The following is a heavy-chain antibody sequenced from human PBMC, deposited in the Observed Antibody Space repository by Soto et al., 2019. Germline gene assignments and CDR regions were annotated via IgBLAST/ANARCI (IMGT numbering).Heavy chain of an antibody. Sequence: GGSLRLSCAASGFTFSSYGMHGVRQAPGKGLEWVAVISYDGSNKYYADSVKGRFTISRDNSKNTLYLQMNSLRAEDTAVYYCAKASRGFNYYGMEVWGQGTPVTVSS. V-gene: IGHV3-30*18. CDR2: ISYDGSNK. J-gene: IGHJ6*02. D-gene: IGHD3-10*01. CDR3: AKASRGFNYYGMEV. CDR1: GFTFSSYG.